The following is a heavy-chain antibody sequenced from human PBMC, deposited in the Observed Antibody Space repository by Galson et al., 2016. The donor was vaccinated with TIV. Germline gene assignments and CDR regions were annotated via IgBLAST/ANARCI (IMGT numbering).Heavy chain of an antibody. CDR1: GFTFGSFG. V-gene: IGHV3-33*01. CDR3: AREFKDYFLDY. CDR2: LWFDGSDK. J-gene: IGHJ4*02. D-gene: IGHD3-10*01. Sequence: SLRLSCAASGFTFGSFGMHWVRQAPGKGLEWVAGLWFDGSDKKYRDSVKGRFSISRDNSRNTVHLQMNSLRAEDTAVYYCAREFKDYFLDYWGQGTLVTVSS.